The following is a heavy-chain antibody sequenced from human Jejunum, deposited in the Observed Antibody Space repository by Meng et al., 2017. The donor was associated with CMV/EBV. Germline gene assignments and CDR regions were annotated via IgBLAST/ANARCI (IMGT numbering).Heavy chain of an antibody. V-gene: IGHV1-2*02. J-gene: IGHJ4*02. CDR1: GYTFTAYY. CDR3: AAVTFSVHDDFHY. CDR2: IHPNSGDT. D-gene: IGHD5/OR15-5a*01. Sequence: CKASGYTFTAYYIHWMRQAPGQGLEWVGWIHPNSGDTNYAQKFKGRVTMTRDTSITTAYMELTRLTSDDTAIDYCAAVTFSVHDDFHYCGQGTLVTVSS.